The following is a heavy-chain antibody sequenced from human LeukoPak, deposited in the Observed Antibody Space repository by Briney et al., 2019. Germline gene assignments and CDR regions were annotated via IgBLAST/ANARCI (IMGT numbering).Heavy chain of an antibody. J-gene: IGHJ5*02. V-gene: IGHV4-39*01. D-gene: IGHD2-2*01. Sequence: SETLSLTCTVSGGSIRSSYYYWGWIRQPPGKGLEWIGSIYYSGSTYYNPSLKSRVTISVDTSKNQFSLKLSSVTAADTAVYYCARVVIGNIVVVPAAMVFDPWGQGTLVTVSS. CDR3: ARVVIGNIVVVPAAMVFDP. CDR2: IYYSGST. CDR1: GGSIRSSYYY.